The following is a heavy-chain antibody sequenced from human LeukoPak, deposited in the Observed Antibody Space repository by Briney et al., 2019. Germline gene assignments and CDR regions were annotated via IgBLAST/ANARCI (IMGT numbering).Heavy chain of an antibody. CDR2: MCDDGRI. V-gene: IGHV3-53*01. CDR1: GFTVSVYY. D-gene: IGHD3-22*01. Sequence: GGSLRLSCAVSGFTVSVYYMSWVRQAPGKGLEWVSLMCDDGRIYYADSVGGRFTISRDISSNTLYLQMYSLRAEDTAVYYCASLKGLFDYFDYWGQGILVTVYS. J-gene: IGHJ4*02. CDR3: ASLKGLFDYFDY.